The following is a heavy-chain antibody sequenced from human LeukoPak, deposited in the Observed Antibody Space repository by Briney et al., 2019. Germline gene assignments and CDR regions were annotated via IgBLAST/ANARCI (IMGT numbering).Heavy chain of an antibody. CDR3: ARRWYSSGWYGTFFHFDY. D-gene: IGHD6-19*01. Sequence: ASVKVSCKASGYTFTSYAMNWVRQAPGQGLEWMGWINTNTGNPTYAQGFTGRFVFSLDTSVSTAYLQISSLKAEDTAVYYCARRWYSSGWYGTFFHFDYWGQGTLVTVSS. J-gene: IGHJ4*02. CDR2: INTNTGNP. V-gene: IGHV7-4-1*02. CDR1: GYTFTSYA.